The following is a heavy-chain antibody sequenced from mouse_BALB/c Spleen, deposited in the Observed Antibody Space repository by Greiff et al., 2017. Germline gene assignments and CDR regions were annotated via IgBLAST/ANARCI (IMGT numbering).Heavy chain of an antibody. D-gene: IGHD2-14*01. J-gene: IGHJ4*01. CDR1: GFNIKDYY. Sequence: VQLQQSGAELVRSGASVKLSCTASGFNIKDYYMHWVKQRPEQGLEWIGWIDPENGDTEYAPKFQGKATMTADTSSNTAYLQLSSLTSEDTAVYYCNVDRRMDYWGQGTSVTVSS. V-gene: IGHV14-4*02. CDR3: NVDRRMDY. CDR2: IDPENGDT.